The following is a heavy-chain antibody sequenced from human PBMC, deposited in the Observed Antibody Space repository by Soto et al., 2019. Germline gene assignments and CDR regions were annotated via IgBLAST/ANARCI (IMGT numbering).Heavy chain of an antibody. CDR3: AGDEAGYRRGGDGGALYY. V-gene: IGHV3-30-3*01. J-gene: IGHJ4*02. D-gene: IGHD6-19*01. Sequence: QVQLVESGGGVVQPGRSLRLSCAASGFTFSSYAMHWVRQAPGKGLEWVAVISYDGSNKYYADSVKGRFTISRDNSKNSXXLRMSSLRGDDTAVYYGAGDEAGYRRGGDGGALYYWGPGALVTVSS. CDR1: GFTFSSYA. CDR2: ISYDGSNK.